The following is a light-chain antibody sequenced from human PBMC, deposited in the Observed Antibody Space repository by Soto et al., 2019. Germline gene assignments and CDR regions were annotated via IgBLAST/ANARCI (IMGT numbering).Light chain of an antibody. CDR2: DAS. J-gene: IGKJ1*01. CDR1: QSVSSS. V-gene: IGKV3-15*01. CDR3: QQYNHWPRT. Sequence: EIVLTQSPGTLSLSPGERATLSCRASQSVSSSSLAWYQQKPGQAPRLLIYDASTRATGIPSRFSGSGSGTEFTLTISSLQSEDFAVYYCQQYNHWPRTFGRGTKVDIK.